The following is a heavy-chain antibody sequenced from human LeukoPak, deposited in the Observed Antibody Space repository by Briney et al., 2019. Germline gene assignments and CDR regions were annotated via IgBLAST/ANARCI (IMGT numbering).Heavy chain of an antibody. D-gene: IGHD5-18*01. CDR3: ATDPGYTYGFFDY. Sequence: GGSLRLSCAAFGFTFSNAWMSWVRQAPGKGLEWVGRIKSKADSGTTDYAAPVKGRFTISRDDSKNTLYLQMNSLKTEDTAVYYCATDPGYTYGFFDYWGQGTLVTVSS. CDR2: IKSKADSGTT. CDR1: GFTFSNAW. J-gene: IGHJ4*02. V-gene: IGHV3-15*01.